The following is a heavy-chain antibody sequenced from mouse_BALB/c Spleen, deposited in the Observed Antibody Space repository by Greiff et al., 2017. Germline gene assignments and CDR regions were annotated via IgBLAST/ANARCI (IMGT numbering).Heavy chain of an antibody. CDR2: IDPENGDT. Sequence: EVQLQQSGAELVRSGASVKLSCTASGFTITDYYMHWVKQRPEQGLEWIGWIDPENGDTEYASKFQGKATMTADTSSNTAYLQLSSLTSEDTAVYYCLKTGNYFDYWGQGTTLTVSS. V-gene: IGHV14-4*02. CDR1: GFTITDYY. J-gene: IGHJ2*01. CDR3: LKTGNYFDY. D-gene: IGHD4-1*01.